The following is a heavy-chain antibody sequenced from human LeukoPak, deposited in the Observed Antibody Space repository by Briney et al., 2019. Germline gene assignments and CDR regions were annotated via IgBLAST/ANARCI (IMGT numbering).Heavy chain of an antibody. CDR1: GFTFGPYA. CDR3: TRYSGRTDY. Sequence: PGGSLRLSCTSSGFTFGPYAVSWFRQAPGKGLERGAFIRSKAFGGTTEYAASVEGRFTISRDDSKSIASLEMNSLKTEDTAVYYCTRYSGRTDYWGQGTLVTVSS. J-gene: IGHJ4*02. CDR2: IRSKAFGGTT. D-gene: IGHD5-18*01. V-gene: IGHV3-49*03.